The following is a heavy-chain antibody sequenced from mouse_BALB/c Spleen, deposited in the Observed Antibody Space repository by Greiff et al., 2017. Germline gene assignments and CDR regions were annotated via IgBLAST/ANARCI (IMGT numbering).Heavy chain of an antibody. CDR1: GYTFTSYY. V-gene: IGHV1S16*01. CDR3: TTMGAMDY. Sequence: VQLQESGAELVKPGASVKLSCKASGYTFTSYYMYWVKQRPGQGLEWIGGINPSNGGTNFNEKFKSKATLTVDKSSSTAYMQLSSLTSEDSAVYYCTTMGAMDYWGQGTSVTVSS. J-gene: IGHJ4*01. CDR2: INPSNGGT. D-gene: IGHD1-1*02.